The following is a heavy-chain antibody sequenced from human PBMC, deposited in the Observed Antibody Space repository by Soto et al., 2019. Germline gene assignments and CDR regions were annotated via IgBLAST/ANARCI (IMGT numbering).Heavy chain of an antibody. D-gene: IGHD6-13*01. CDR1: GGSISSSRYY. CDR3: ARHAPQYGAAADYYYYYGMDV. CDR2: IYYSGST. V-gene: IGHV4-39*01. Sequence: SETLSLTCTVSGGSISSSRYYWGWIRRPPGKGLDWIGSIYYSGSTYYNPSLKSRVTISVYTSKNQFSLKLSSVTAADTAVYYCARHAPQYGAAADYYYYYGMDVWGQGTTVNVSS. J-gene: IGHJ6*02.